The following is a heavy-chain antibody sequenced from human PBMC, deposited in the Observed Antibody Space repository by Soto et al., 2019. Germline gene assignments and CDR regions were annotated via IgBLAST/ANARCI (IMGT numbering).Heavy chain of an antibody. V-gene: IGHV1-8*01. CDR3: LLGWERTGYFDY. CDR1: GYTCTSYD. J-gene: IGHJ4*02. CDR2: MNPNSGNT. D-gene: IGHD1-26*01. Sequence: GASVKVSCKASGYTCTSYDINWVLQATGQGLEWMGWMNPNSGNTGYAQKFQGRVTMTRNTSISTAYMELSSLRSEDTAVYYCLLGWERTGYFDYWGQGTLVTVSS.